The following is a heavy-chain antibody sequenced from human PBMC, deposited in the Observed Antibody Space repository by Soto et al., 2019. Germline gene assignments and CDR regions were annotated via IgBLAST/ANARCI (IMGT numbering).Heavy chain of an antibody. Sequence: QITLKESGPTLVKHTQSLTLTCTFSGFSLSTTGMGVGWIRQPPGKALEGLALIYWDDGERYSPSPKSRLTITKDTPKTQVALTMTNMDPVDTGTYYCAHRISGWPGIRNWGQGTLVTVSS. D-gene: IGHD6-19*01. CDR2: IYWDDGE. CDR1: GFSLSTTGMG. CDR3: AHRISGWPGIRN. J-gene: IGHJ4*02. V-gene: IGHV2-5*02.